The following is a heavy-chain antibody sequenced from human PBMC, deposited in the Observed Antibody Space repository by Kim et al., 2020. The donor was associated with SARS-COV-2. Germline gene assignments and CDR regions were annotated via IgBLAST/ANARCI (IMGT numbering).Heavy chain of an antibody. V-gene: IGHV3-23*01. CDR1: GFTFDTYA. CDR3: AKMVVMDGYNYYYYYGVDV. Sequence: GGSLRLSCVVSGFTFDTYAMSWVRQAPGKGLEWVSVITGNGINKFFADSVRGRFTISRDNSKNTLFLQMNSLRDEDTALYYCAKMVVMDGYNYYYYYGVDVWGQGTTVTVSS. CDR2: ITGNGINK. D-gene: IGHD3-22*01. J-gene: IGHJ6*02.